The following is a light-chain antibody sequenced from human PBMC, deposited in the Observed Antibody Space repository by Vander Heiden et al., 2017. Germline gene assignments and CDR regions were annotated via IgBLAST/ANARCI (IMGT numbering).Light chain of an antibody. CDR2: RNN. J-gene: IGLJ3*02. CDR3: AGWDDSLSNWV. CDR1: SSNTGSNT. V-gene: IGLV1-44*01. Sequence: QSVLTQPPSASGTPAQRVTSSGTRTSSNTGSNTGNLYQHLPGPAPKRLIYRNNQRPAGVPDRVSGSKSGTSASLAISGLQSEDEADYDCAGWDDSLSNWVFGGGTKLTVL.